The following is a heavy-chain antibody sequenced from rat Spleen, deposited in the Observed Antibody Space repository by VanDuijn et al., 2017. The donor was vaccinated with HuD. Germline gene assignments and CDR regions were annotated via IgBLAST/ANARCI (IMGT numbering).Heavy chain of an antibody. J-gene: IGHJ2*01. Sequence: EVQLVESGGGLVQPGRSLKLSCAASGFTFSNYGMAWVRQAPTKGLEWVATISYDGSSTYYRDSVKGRFTISRDNAKSTLYLQMDSLRSEDTATYYCARSGRVFDYWGQGVMVTVSS. CDR1: GFTFSNYG. CDR3: ARSGRVFDY. V-gene: IGHV5-29*01. CDR2: ISYDGSST. D-gene: IGHD1-11*01.